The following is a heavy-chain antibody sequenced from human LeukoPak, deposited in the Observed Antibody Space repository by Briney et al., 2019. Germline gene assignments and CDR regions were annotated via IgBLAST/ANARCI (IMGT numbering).Heavy chain of an antibody. CDR2: ISSSSSTI. CDR3: ARDSIAAPLDY. V-gene: IGHV3-48*01. J-gene: IGHJ4*02. CDR1: GFTFSSYS. D-gene: IGHD6-6*01. Sequence: PGXSLRLSCAASGFTFSSYSMNWVRQAPGKGLEWVSYISSSSSTIYYADSVKGRFTISRDNAKNSLYLQMNSLRAEDTAVYYCARDSIAAPLDYWGQGTLVTVSS.